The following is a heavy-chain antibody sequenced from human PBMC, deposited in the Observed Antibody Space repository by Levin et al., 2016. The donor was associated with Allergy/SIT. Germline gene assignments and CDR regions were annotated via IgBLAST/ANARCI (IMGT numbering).Heavy chain of an antibody. D-gene: IGHD2-2*01. CDR1: GYSFTSYW. CDR3: ARLGRVVVPAAILIGWFDP. CDR2: IYPGDSDT. V-gene: IGHV5-51*01. J-gene: IGHJ5*02. Sequence: ASVKVSCKGSGYSFTSYWIGWVRQMPGKGLEWMGIIYPGDSDTRYSPSFQGQVTISADKSISTAYLQWSSLKASDTAMYYCARLGRVVVPAAILIGWFDPWGQGTLVTVSS.